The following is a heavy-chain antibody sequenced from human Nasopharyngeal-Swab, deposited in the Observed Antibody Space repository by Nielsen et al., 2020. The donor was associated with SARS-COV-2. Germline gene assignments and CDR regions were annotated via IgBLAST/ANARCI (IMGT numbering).Heavy chain of an antibody. Sequence: GESLKISCTASGFTFSSYAMSWVRQAPGKGLEWVSEISGSGGSTYYADSVKGRFTISRDNANNSLYLQMNSLRADDTAVYYCVRDGALIQLWLLPHALDIWGQGTLVTVSS. CDR3: VRDGALIQLWLLPHALDI. J-gene: IGHJ3*02. V-gene: IGHV3-23*01. CDR1: GFTFSSYA. CDR2: ISGSGGST. D-gene: IGHD5-18*01.